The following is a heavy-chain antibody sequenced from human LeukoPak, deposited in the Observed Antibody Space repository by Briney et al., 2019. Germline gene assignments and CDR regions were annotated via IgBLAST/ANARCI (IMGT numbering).Heavy chain of an antibody. D-gene: IGHD1-26*01. J-gene: IGHJ6*04. CDR3: ATLKVGATGHMDV. V-gene: IGHV4-59*01. CDR1: GGSISSYY. CDR2: IYYSGST. Sequence: SETLSLTCTVSGGSISSYYWSWIRQPPGKGLEWIGYIYYSGSTKYNPSLKSRVTISVDTSKNQFSLKLSSVTAADTAVYYCATLKVGATGHMDVWGKGTTVNVSP.